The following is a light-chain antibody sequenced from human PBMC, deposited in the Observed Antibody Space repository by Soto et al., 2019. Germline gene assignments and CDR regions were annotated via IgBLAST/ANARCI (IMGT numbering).Light chain of an antibody. CDR1: QSISSW. V-gene: IGKV1-5*03. Sequence: DIKMNQSPSTLSLSARDRVTITCRASQSISSWCAWYQQKPGKAPKLLIYKASSLESGVPTRFSGSGSGTEFTLTISLLQSDDFASYCYQQDTFYPVTLCRVAKV. CDR2: KAS. CDR3: QQDTFYPVT. J-gene: IGKJ4*01.